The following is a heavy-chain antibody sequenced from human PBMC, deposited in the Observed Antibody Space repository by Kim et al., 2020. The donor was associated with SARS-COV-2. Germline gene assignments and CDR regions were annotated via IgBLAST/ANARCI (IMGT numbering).Heavy chain of an antibody. CDR1: GYTFTGYY. Sequence: ASVKVSCKASGYTFTGYYMHWVRQAPGQGLEWMGWINPNSGGTNYAQKFQGRVTITRDTSISTAYMELSRLRTDDTAVYYCARGEAALYSSGWYNYYYYYMDVWGKGTTVTVS. V-gene: IGHV1-2*02. J-gene: IGHJ6*03. CDR3: ARGEAALYSSGWYNYYYYYMDV. CDR2: INPNSGGT. D-gene: IGHD6-19*01.